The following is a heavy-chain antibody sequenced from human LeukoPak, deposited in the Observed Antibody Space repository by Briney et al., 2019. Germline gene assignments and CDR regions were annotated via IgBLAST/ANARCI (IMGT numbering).Heavy chain of an antibody. Sequence: PSETLSLTCTVSGGSVSSSSYYWSWIRQPPGKGLEWIGNIYYSGSTNYNPSLKSRVTISVDTSKNQFSLKLSSVTAADTAVYYWATDKDIVVVPAATPRRYYYYYGMDVWGKGNTVTVSS. CDR3: ATDKDIVVVPAATPRRYYYYYGMDV. CDR1: GGSVSSSSYY. D-gene: IGHD2-2*01. V-gene: IGHV4-61*01. CDR2: IYYSGST. J-gene: IGHJ6*04.